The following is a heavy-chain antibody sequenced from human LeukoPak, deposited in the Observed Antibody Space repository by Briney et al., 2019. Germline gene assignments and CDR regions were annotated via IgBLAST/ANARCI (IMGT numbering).Heavy chain of an antibody. CDR2: ISSRSSAI. J-gene: IGHJ6*03. Sequence: PGGSLRLSCAASGFTFSTYGMNWVRQAPGKGLQWVSYISSRSSAIYYADSVKGRFSISRENAKNSLYLQLNSLRVEDTAVYYCAGRVDFDRYYYMYVWGKGTTVTVSS. CDR1: GFTFSTYG. V-gene: IGHV3-48*04. CDR3: AGRVDFDRYYYMYV. D-gene: IGHD3-9*01.